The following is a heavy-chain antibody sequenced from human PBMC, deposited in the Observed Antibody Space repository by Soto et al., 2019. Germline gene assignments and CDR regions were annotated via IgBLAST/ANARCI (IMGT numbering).Heavy chain of an antibody. J-gene: IGHJ4*02. CDR1: GYTFTSYS. D-gene: IGHD6-19*01. Sequence: QVHLVQSGAEVKQPGASVKVSCKASGYTFTSYSIHWVRQAPGQRLEWVGWINTGNGNTKYSQKFQGRVTMTRDTSASTAYMELSSLTSEETAVYYCAIAVAGTQWGQGTLVTVSS. CDR3: AIAVAGTQ. CDR2: INTGNGNT. V-gene: IGHV1-3*04.